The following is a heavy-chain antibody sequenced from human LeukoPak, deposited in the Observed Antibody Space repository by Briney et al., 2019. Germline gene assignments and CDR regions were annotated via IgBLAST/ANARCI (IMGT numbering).Heavy chain of an antibody. CDR2: ISGSGGST. J-gene: IGHJ4*02. D-gene: IGHD2-15*01. CDR1: GFTFSSYA. V-gene: IGHV3-23*01. Sequence: GGSLRLSCAASGFTFSSYAMSWVRQAPGKGLEWVSGISGSGGSTYYVDSVKGRFTIFRDNSKNTLYLQTNSLRAEDTAVYHCANGWSPDYWGRGTLVTVSS. CDR3: ANGWSPDY.